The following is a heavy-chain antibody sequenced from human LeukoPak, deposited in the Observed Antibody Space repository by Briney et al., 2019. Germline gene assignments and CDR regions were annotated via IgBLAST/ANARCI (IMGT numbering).Heavy chain of an antibody. J-gene: IGHJ4*02. CDR3: ARETTVTTFDY. D-gene: IGHD4-17*01. Sequence: PSETLSLTCTVSGGSISSGDYYWSWIRQPPGKGLEWIGYIYYSGSTYYNPSLKSPVTISVDTSKNQFSLKLSSVTAADTAVYYCARETTVTTFDYWGQGTLVTVSS. V-gene: IGHV4-30-4*01. CDR2: IYYSGST. CDR1: GGSISSGDYY.